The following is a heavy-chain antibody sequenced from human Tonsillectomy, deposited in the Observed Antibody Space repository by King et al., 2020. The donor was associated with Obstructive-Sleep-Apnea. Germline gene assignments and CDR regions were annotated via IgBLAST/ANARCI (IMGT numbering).Heavy chain of an antibody. J-gene: IGHJ4*02. CDR1: GGSISSSSYY. CDR3: ARVRGVGLFDY. D-gene: IGHD3-10*01. V-gene: IGHV4-39*07. Sequence: QLQESGPGLVKPSETLSLTCTVSGGSISSSSYYWGWIRQPPGKGLEWIGGIYYSGSTYYTPSLKSRVTISVDTSKNQCSLKLSSVTAADTAVYYCARVRGVGLFDYWGQGTLVTVSS. CDR2: IYYSGST.